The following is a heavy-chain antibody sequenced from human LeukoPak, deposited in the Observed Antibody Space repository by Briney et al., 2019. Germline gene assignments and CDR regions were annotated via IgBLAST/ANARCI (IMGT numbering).Heavy chain of an antibody. J-gene: IGHJ4*02. V-gene: IGHV4-59*01. CDR3: ARHTTTPDSYLAY. CDR1: GGSISSYY. D-gene: IGHD1-1*01. Sequence: SETLSLTCTVSGGSISSYYWSWLRQPPGKGLEWIGYIYYSGSTNYNPSLKSRVTISVDTSKNQFSLKLSSVTAADTAVYYCARHTTTPDSYLAYWGQGTLVTVSS. CDR2: IYYSGST.